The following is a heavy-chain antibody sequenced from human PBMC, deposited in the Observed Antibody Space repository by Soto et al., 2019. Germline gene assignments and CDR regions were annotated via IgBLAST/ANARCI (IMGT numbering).Heavy chain of an antibody. CDR1: GFSLTTRGVG. D-gene: IGHD5-18*01. V-gene: IGHV2-5*02. CDR3: AHRPRGYSYHFDY. CDR2: IYWDDDE. J-gene: IGHJ4*02. Sequence: QITLKESGPTLVKPTQTLTLTCTFSGFSLTTRGVGVGWIRQPPGKALEWLALIYWDDDEGYSPSLKRRLTITEYPSKTQVVLTMTNMDPVDTATYSCAHRPRGYSYHFDYWGKGTLVTVSS.